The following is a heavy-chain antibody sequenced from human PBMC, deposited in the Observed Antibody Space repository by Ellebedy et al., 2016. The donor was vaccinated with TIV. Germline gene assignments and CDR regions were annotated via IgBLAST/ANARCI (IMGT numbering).Heavy chain of an antibody. Sequence: SETLSLXCTVSGGSISSGGYYWTWIRQNPGKGLEWIGYIYYSGSTYYNPSLKSRVTVSVDTSKNQFSLKLTSVTAADTAVYYCARTGSGTYSINYWGQGTLVTVSS. CDR1: GGSISSGGYY. CDR3: ARTGSGTYSINY. D-gene: IGHD3-10*01. J-gene: IGHJ4*02. CDR2: IYYSGST. V-gene: IGHV4-31*03.